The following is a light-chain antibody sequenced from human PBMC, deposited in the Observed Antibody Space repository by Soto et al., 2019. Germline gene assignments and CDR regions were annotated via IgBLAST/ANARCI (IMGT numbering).Light chain of an antibody. Sequence: EIVLTQSPATLSLSPGERATLSCRASRSVSSYLAWYQQKPGQAPRLLIYDASNRATGIPARFSGSGSGTDFIITISSLEPEDFAVYYCQQRSNWPPTVGGGTKVEIK. CDR3: QQRSNWPPT. V-gene: IGKV3-11*01. J-gene: IGKJ4*01. CDR1: RSVSSY. CDR2: DAS.